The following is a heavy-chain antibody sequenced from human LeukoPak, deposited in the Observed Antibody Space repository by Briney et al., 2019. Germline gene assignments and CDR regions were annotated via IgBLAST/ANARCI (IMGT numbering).Heavy chain of an antibody. D-gene: IGHD3-22*01. Sequence: ASVKVSCKASGYTFTNYGISWVRQAPGQGLEWMGWISAYNGYTNYAQKLQGRVTMTTDTSTSTVYMELRSLRSDDTAVYYCARDGHRTYYYDTSTYRFDYWGQGTLVTVSS. CDR3: ARDGHRTYYYDTSTYRFDY. V-gene: IGHV1-18*01. CDR1: GYTFTNYG. CDR2: ISAYNGYT. J-gene: IGHJ4*02.